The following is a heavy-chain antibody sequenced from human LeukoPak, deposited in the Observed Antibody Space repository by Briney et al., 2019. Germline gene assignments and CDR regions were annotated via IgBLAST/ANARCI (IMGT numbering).Heavy chain of an antibody. CDR1: GFTFSHYP. V-gene: IGHV3-23*01. CDR2: ISADHAS. D-gene: IGHD2-8*01. J-gene: IGHJ4*02. Sequence: GGSLRLSCAASGFTFSHYPMSCVRQAPRKGVEWVAAISADHASYDADSMKGPFNIRRDNSKNTLYLQMNGLRAEDTAVYYCAKDTEGVRGNFLFEYWGQGTLVTVSS. CDR3: AKDTEGVRGNFLFEY.